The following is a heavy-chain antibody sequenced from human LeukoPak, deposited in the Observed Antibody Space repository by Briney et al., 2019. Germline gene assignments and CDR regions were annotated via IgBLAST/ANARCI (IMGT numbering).Heavy chain of an antibody. Sequence: SETLSVTRTVSGGSISSYYWSWIRQPPGKRLEWIGYIYYSGSTNYNPSLKSRVNISVHTSKTQFCLKLSSVTAADTAVYYCARHVFPLEYYYDSSGYWSSFDYWGQGTLVTVSS. J-gene: IGHJ4*02. CDR3: ARHVFPLEYYYDSSGYWSSFDY. CDR1: GGSISSYY. V-gene: IGHV4-59*08. D-gene: IGHD3-22*01. CDR2: IYYSGST.